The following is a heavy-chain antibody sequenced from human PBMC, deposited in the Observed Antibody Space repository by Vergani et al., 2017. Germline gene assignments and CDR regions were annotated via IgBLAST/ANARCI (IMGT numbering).Heavy chain of an antibody. Sequence: QVQLVQSGAEVKKPGSSVKVSCKASGGTFSSYAISWVRQAPGQGLEWMGRIIPILGIANYAKKFQGRVTITADKSTSTAYMELSSLRSEDTAVYYCARDPGFNSGYDGNWFDPWGQGTLVTVSS. CDR1: GGTFSSYA. CDR3: ARDPGFNSGYDGNWFDP. CDR2: IIPILGIA. J-gene: IGHJ5*02. D-gene: IGHD5-12*01. V-gene: IGHV1-69*04.